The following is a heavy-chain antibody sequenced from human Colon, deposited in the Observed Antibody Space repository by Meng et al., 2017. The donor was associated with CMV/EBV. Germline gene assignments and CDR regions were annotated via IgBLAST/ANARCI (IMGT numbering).Heavy chain of an antibody. V-gene: IGHV3-23*01. Sequence: LSLTCAASGFVFSDYAMTWVRQAPGKGLEWVSFISDSRYTNYGDPVKGRFTISRDNSKNTVFLQMNSLRADDTGIYFCAKIRKGGYCSGGSCFDTWGQGTQVTVSS. CDR2: ISDSRYT. J-gene: IGHJ5*02. CDR1: GFVFSDYA. D-gene: IGHD2-8*02. CDR3: AKIRKGGYCSGGSCFDT.